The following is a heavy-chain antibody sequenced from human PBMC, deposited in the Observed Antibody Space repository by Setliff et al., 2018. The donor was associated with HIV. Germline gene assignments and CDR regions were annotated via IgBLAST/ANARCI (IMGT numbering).Heavy chain of an antibody. V-gene: IGHV4-34*01. Sequence: TSETLSLTCAVYGGSFSGYYWSWIRQAPGKGLEWIGEINHSGGTNYNPSLKSRVTISVDTSKNQFSLRLSSVAAGDTAVYYCARSIVPVASGYYYFEYWGQGTLVTVSS. CDR1: GGSFSGYY. D-gene: IGHD3-3*01. CDR3: ARSIVPVASGYYYFEY. CDR2: INHSGGT. J-gene: IGHJ4*02.